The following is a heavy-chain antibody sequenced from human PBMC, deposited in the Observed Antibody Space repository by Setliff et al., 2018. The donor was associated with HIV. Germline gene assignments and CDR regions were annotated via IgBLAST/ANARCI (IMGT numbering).Heavy chain of an antibody. CDR1: GGSLTGYF. CDR3: ASLYYTSSWTSYFDS. D-gene: IGHD3-3*01. V-gene: IGHV4-34*01. Sequence: SETLSLTCAVYGGSLTGYFWTWIRQSPGKGLEWVGQVNRDGGAHYNPSLRSRVTISVDTSKNQFSLKLSSVTAADTAVYYCASLYYTSSWTSYFDSWGQGTLVTVSS. J-gene: IGHJ4*02. CDR2: VNRDGGA.